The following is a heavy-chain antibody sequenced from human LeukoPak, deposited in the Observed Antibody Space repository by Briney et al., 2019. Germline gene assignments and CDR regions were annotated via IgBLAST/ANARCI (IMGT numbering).Heavy chain of an antibody. J-gene: IGHJ4*02. CDR2: ISPNSGGT. CDR1: GYTFTGYY. Sequence: RASVKVSCKASGYTFTGYYMHWVRQAPGQGLEWMGCISPNSGGTNYAQKFQGRVTMTRDTSISTAYMELSRLRSDDTAVYYCARVRGQWLVLRGFDYWGQGTLVTVSS. D-gene: IGHD6-19*01. V-gene: IGHV1-2*02. CDR3: ARVRGQWLVLRGFDY.